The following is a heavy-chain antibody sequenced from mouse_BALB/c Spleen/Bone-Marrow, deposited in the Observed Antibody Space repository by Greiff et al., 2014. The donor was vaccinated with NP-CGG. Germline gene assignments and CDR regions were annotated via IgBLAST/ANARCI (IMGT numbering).Heavy chain of an antibody. V-gene: IGHV4-1*02. Sequence: EVKLMESGGGLVQPGGSLKLSCAASGFDFSRYWMSWVRQAPGKGLEWIGEINPDSSTINYTPSLKDKFIISRDNAKNTLYLQMSKVRSEDTALYYCARQWYYGSSDHWGQGTTLTVSS. D-gene: IGHD1-1*01. CDR1: GFDFSRYW. J-gene: IGHJ2*01. CDR2: INPDSSTI. CDR3: ARQWYYGSSDH.